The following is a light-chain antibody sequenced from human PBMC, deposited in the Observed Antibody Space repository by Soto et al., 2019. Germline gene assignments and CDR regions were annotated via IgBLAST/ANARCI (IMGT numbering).Light chain of an antibody. CDR2: NVN. V-gene: IGLV2-14*01. Sequence: QSALTQVASVSGSPGQSITISCTRTSSDVGGHDYVSWYQQHPGKAPKLTIYNVNYRPSGVSSRFSGSKSGNTASLTISGLQAEDEADYYCSSYTRNNTVVFGGGTQLTVL. J-gene: IGLJ3*02. CDR3: SSYTRNNTVV. CDR1: SSDVGGHDY.